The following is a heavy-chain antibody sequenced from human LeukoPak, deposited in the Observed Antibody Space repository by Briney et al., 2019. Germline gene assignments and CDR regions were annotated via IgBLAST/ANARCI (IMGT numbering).Heavy chain of an antibody. CDR3: ARQPFDYAPDY. CDR1: GYILTNYW. D-gene: IGHD4-17*01. CDR2: IYPDDSET. Sequence: GESLKISCKASGYILTNYWIGWVRQMPGKGLEWMGIIYPDDSETRYSPSFQGQVTMSVDKSLQTAYLEWSSLKASDTAIYYCARQPFDYAPDYWGQGTLVTVSS. J-gene: IGHJ4*02. V-gene: IGHV5-51*01.